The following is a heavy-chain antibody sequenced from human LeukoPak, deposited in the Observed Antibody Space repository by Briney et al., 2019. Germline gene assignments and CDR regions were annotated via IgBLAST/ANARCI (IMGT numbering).Heavy chain of an antibody. D-gene: IGHD2-21*02. CDR2: INPNSGGT. J-gene: IGHJ4*02. Sequence: ASVKVSCKASGYTFTGYYMHWVRQAPGQGLEWMGRINPNSGGTNHAQRFQGRVTMTRDTSISTAYMELSRLRSDDTAVYYCARERSGIVVVAAPFGYWGQGTLVTVSS. V-gene: IGHV1-2*06. CDR3: ARERSGIVVVAAPFGY. CDR1: GYTFTGYY.